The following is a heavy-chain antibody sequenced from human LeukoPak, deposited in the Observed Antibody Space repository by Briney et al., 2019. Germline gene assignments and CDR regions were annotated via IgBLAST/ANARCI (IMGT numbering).Heavy chain of an antibody. CDR1: RFTFDDYG. J-gene: IGHJ4*02. V-gene: IGHV3-20*04. Sequence: GGSLRLSCASSRFTFDDYGMSLVLQVRGNGLEWVSGINWNGGSTGYADSVKGLFTISRDNDKNSLYLKMNSLRAEDTALYYCARGNIGVLRFLEWLLYDYYFDYWGQGTLVTVSS. CDR3: ARGNIGVLRFLEWLLYDYYFDY. CDR2: INWNGGST. D-gene: IGHD3-3*01.